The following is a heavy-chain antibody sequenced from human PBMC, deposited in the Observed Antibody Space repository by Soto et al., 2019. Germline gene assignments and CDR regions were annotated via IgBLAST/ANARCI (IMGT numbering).Heavy chain of an antibody. D-gene: IGHD6-13*01. V-gene: IGHV4-34*01. J-gene: IGHJ6*02. CDR2: INHSGST. CDR3: ARGRRGSSSWYHYYYGMDV. Sequence: SETLSLTCAVYGGSFSGYYWSWIRQPPGKGLKWIGEINHSGSTNYNPSLKSRVTISVDTSKNQFSLKLSSVTAADTAVYYCARGRRGSSSWYHYYYGMDVWGQGTTVTVSS. CDR1: GGSFSGYY.